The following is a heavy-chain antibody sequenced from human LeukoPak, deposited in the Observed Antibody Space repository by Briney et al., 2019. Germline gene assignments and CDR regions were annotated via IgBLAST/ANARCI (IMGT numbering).Heavy chain of an antibody. CDR2: VYYSGST. J-gene: IGHJ5*02. CDR3: AKHLTNAYYDMIWFDP. CDR1: GGSISSTY. Sequence: SETLSLTCTVSGGSISSTYWSWIRQAPGKGLEWIGYVYYSGSTNYNPSVKSRVTISVDTSNNQFSLRLSSVTAADTAVYYCAKHLTNAYYDMIWFDPWGQGTLVTVTS. V-gene: IGHV4-59*01. D-gene: IGHD3-16*01.